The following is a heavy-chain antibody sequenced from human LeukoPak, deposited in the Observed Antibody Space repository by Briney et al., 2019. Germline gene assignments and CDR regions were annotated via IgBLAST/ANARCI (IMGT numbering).Heavy chain of an antibody. J-gene: IGHJ3*01. V-gene: IGHV4-59*01. CDR2: IYYSGST. CDR3: ARDRRREGVHAFDV. D-gene: IGHD3-3*01. Sequence: SGPTLVNPSETLSLTCTVSGGSTSSYYWSWIRQHPRKGLEWIGYIYYSGSTNYNPSLKSRVTISLDTSKNQFSLKLTSVTGADAAVYYCARDRRREGVHAFDVWGRGTMVTVSS. CDR1: GGSTSSYY.